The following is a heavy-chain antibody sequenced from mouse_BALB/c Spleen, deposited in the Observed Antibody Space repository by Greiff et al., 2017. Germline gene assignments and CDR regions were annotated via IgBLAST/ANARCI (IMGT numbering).Heavy chain of an antibody. CDR2: IWAGGST. CDR1: GFSLTSYG. J-gene: IGHJ4*01. CDR3: ARNYSNFYAMDY. D-gene: IGHD2-5*01. Sequence: VQLQESGPGLVAPSQSLSITCTVSGFSLTSYGVHWVRQPPGKGLEWLGVIWAGGSTNYNSALMSRLSISKDNSKSQVFLKMNSLQTDDTAMYYCARNYSNFYAMDYWGQGTSVTVSS. V-gene: IGHV2-9*02.